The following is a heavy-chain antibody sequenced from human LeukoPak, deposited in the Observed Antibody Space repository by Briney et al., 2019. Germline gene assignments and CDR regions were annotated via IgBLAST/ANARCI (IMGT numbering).Heavy chain of an antibody. CDR1: GGSISSSSYY. Sequence: SETLSLTCTVSGGSISSSSYYWGWIRQPPGKGLEWIGSIYYSGSTYYNPSLKSRVTISVDTSKNQFSLKLSSVTAADTAVYYCARVRQSTHGAFDIWGQGTMVTVSS. D-gene: IGHD2-2*01. V-gene: IGHV4-39*07. CDR2: IYYSGST. CDR3: ARVRQSTHGAFDI. J-gene: IGHJ3*02.